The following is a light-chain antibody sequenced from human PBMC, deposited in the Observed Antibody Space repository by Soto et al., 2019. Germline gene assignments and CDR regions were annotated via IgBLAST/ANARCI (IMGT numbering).Light chain of an antibody. CDR3: QQYNSYPKT. CDR1: QTIDSW. CDR2: KAS. V-gene: IGKV1-5*03. Sequence: DIQRTQSPSTLSASVGDRVTITCRASQTIDSWLAWYQQRQGTPPKLLIYKASNLESGVPSRFSGSGSGTELTITISSLQPDDFATYDCQQYNSYPKTFGQGTKVDIK. J-gene: IGKJ1*01.